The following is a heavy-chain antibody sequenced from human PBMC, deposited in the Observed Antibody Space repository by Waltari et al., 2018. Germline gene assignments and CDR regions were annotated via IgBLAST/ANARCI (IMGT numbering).Heavy chain of an antibody. CDR1: GGSISSYY. V-gene: IGHV4-59*01. Sequence: QVQLQESGPGLVKPSETLSLTCTVPGGSISSYYVSWIRQPPGKGLERIGYSYYSASTNYNPSPRSRVTMSVDTSKNQFSLKLSSVTAADTAVYYGASSYYYGSGSYYRVDYWGQGTLVTVSS. CDR3: ASSYYYGSGSYYRVDY. J-gene: IGHJ4*02. D-gene: IGHD3-10*01. CDR2: SYYSAST.